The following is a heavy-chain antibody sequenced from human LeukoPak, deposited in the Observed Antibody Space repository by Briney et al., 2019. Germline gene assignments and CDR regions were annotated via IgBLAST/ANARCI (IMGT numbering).Heavy chain of an antibody. CDR3: VRTGGGGSIAARLHYYYMDV. D-gene: IGHD6-6*01. V-gene: IGHV1-69*13. CDR2: VIPSLDTV. J-gene: IGHJ6*03. Sequence: SVKVSCKASGGSFRTHSINWVRQAPGQGLEWVGGVIPSLDTVNYAQRFQGRVTITADELTTPDYTTTAYMELSGLRSEDTAVFYCVRTGGGGSIAARLHYYYMDVWGKGTTVTVSS. CDR1: GGSFRTHS.